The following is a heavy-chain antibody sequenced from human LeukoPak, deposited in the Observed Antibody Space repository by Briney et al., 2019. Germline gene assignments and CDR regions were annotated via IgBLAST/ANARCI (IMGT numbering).Heavy chain of an antibody. Sequence: GGSLRLSCAASGFTFSSYSMNWVRQAPGKGLEWVSSISSSSSYIYYADSVKGRFTISRDNSKSTLYLQMNSLRAEDTAVYYCAVDVVVVPAATPLTNWGQGTLVTVSS. V-gene: IGHV3-21*01. CDR1: GFTFSSYS. CDR3: AVDVVVVPAATPLTN. D-gene: IGHD2-2*01. CDR2: ISSSSSYI. J-gene: IGHJ4*02.